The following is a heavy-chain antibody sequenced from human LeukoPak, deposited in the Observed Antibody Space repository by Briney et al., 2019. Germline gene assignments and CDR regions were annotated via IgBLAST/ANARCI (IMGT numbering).Heavy chain of an antibody. J-gene: IGHJ4*02. Sequence: GGSLRLSCAASGFTVSSNYMSWVRQAPGKGLGWVSVIYSGGSTYYADSVKGRFTISRDNSKNTLYLQMNSLRAEDTAVYYCARARYDILTGYYLHFDYWGQGTLATVSS. CDR2: IYSGGST. CDR3: ARARYDILTGYYLHFDY. V-gene: IGHV3-53*01. CDR1: GFTVSSNY. D-gene: IGHD3-9*01.